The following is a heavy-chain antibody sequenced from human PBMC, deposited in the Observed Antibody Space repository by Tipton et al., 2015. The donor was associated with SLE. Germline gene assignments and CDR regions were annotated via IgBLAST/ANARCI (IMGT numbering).Heavy chain of an antibody. CDR3: VRDKDRYFDV. Sequence: SLRLSCTASGFIFSSGAMNWVRQAPGKGLEWVSSITSSSNYIYYADSVKGRFTISRDNAKNSLYLQMNSLRDEDTAVYFCVRDKDRYFDVWGRGSLVSVSS. CDR1: GFIFSSGA. J-gene: IGHJ2*01. CDR2: ITSSSNYI. V-gene: IGHV3-21*03.